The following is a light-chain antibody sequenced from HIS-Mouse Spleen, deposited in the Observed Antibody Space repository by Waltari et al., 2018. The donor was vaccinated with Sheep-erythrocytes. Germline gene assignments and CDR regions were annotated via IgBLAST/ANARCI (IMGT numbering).Light chain of an antibody. CDR1: SSYVGGYDY. J-gene: IGLJ1*01. Sequence: QSALTQPRSVSGSPGQSVTIPCNGTSSYVGGYDYVSWYQQHPGKAPKLTIYDVSKRPSGVPDRFSGSKSGNTASLTISGLQAEDEADYYCCSYAGSYNHVFATGTKVTVL. V-gene: IGLV2-11*01. CDR2: DVS. CDR3: CSYAGSYNHV.